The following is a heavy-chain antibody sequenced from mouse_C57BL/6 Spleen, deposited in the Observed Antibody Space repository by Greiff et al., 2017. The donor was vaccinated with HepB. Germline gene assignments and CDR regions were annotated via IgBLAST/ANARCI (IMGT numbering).Heavy chain of an antibody. CDR2: IDPSDSET. CDR1: GYTFTSYW. V-gene: IGHV1-52*01. J-gene: IGHJ1*03. CDR3: ARGGTTVVEGYWYFDV. Sequence: VKLQQPGAELVRPGSSVKLSCKASGYTFTSYWMHWVKQRPIQGLEWIGNIDPSDSETHYNQKFKDKATLTVDKSSSTAYMQLSSLTSEDSAVYYCARGGTTVVEGYWYFDVWGTGTTVTVSS. D-gene: IGHD1-1*01.